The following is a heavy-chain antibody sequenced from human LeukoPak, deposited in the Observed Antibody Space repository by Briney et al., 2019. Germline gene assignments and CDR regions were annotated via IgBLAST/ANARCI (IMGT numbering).Heavy chain of an antibody. CDR2: INHSGST. Sequence: SETLSLTCAVYGGSFSGYYWSWIRQPPGKGLEWIGEINHSGSTNYNPSLKSRVTISVDTSKNQFSLKLSSVTAADTAVYYCARSYYYMDVWGKGTTVTISS. CDR1: GGSFSGYY. J-gene: IGHJ6*03. CDR3: ARSYYYMDV. V-gene: IGHV4-34*01.